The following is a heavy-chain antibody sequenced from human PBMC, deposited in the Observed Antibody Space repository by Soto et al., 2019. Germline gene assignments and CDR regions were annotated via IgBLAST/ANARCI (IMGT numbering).Heavy chain of an antibody. Sequence: QMRLQESGSGLVKPSQTLSLTCAVSGGSISSGGYAWNWIRQPPGKGLEWIGYIYHSGYTSYNPSLKNRLTISVAKSKPQFSLTLSFVTAADTAVYYCARDSLTGNYFDPWGQGTLVTVSS. D-gene: IGHD1-7*01. CDR1: GGSISSGGYA. CDR2: IYHSGYT. J-gene: IGHJ5*02. CDR3: ARDSLTGNYFDP. V-gene: IGHV4-30-2*01.